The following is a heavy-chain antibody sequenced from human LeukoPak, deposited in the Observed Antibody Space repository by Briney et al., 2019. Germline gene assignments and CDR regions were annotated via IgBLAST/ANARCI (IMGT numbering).Heavy chain of an antibody. CDR1: GYTFTSYA. Sequence: ASVKVSCKASGYTFTSYAMHWVRQAPGQRLEWMGWINAGNGNTKYSQKFQGRVTITRDTSASTAYMELSSLRSEDTAVYYCAIAYYDSSGYYDHDAFDIWGQGTMVTVSS. CDR3: AIAYYDSSGYYDHDAFDI. D-gene: IGHD3-22*01. V-gene: IGHV1-3*01. J-gene: IGHJ3*02. CDR2: INAGNGNT.